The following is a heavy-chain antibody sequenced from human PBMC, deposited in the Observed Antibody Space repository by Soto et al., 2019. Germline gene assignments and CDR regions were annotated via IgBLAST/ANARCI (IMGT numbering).Heavy chain of an antibody. CDR2: IYSGGST. D-gene: IGHD2-15*01. J-gene: IGHJ4*02. Sequence: EVQLVESGGGLVQPGGSLRLSCAASGFTVSSNYMSWVRQAPGKGLEWVSVIYSGGSTYYADSVKGRFTISRDNSKNTLYLQMNSLRAEDTAVYYCATGYCSGGSCCDYWGQGTLVTVSS. CDR1: GFTVSSNY. V-gene: IGHV3-66*01. CDR3: ATGYCSGGSCCDY.